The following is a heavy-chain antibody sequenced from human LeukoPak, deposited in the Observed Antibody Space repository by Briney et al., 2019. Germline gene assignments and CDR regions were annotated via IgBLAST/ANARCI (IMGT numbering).Heavy chain of an antibody. CDR3: AKDLKERYYYMDV. V-gene: IGHV3-23*01. D-gene: IGHD1-1*01. Sequence: GGSLRLSCAASGFTFSSYAMSWVRQAPGKGLEWVSAISGSGGSTNYTDSVKSRFTISRDNSKNTLYLQMNSLRAEDTAVYYCAKDLKERYYYMDVWGKGTTVTVSS. J-gene: IGHJ6*03. CDR2: ISGSGGST. CDR1: GFTFSSYA.